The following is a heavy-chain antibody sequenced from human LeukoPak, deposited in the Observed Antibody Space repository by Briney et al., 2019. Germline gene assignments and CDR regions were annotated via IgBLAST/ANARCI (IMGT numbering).Heavy chain of an antibody. J-gene: IGHJ5*02. Sequence: TSETLSLTCTVSGGSISSYYWSWIRQPPGKGLEWIGYIYYSGSTNYNPSLKSRVTISVGTSKNQFSLKLSSVTAADTAVYYCARDRYYYDSSGYSNWFDPWGQGTLVTVSS. CDR3: ARDRYYYDSSGYSNWFDP. D-gene: IGHD3-22*01. CDR1: GGSISSYY. CDR2: IYYSGST. V-gene: IGHV4-59*01.